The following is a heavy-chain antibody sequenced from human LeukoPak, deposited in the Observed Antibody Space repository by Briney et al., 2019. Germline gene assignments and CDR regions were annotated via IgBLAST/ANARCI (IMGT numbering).Heavy chain of an antibody. CDR1: GGSISSCY. CDR2: IYYSGST. Sequence: SETLSLTCTVSGGSISSCYWSWIRQPPGKGLEWIGYIYYSGSTNYNPSLKSRVTISVDTSKNQFSLKLSSVTAADTAVYYCARRRGGSGSYYFDYWDQGTLVTVSS. D-gene: IGHD3-10*01. V-gene: IGHV4-59*08. CDR3: ARRRGGSGSYYFDY. J-gene: IGHJ4*02.